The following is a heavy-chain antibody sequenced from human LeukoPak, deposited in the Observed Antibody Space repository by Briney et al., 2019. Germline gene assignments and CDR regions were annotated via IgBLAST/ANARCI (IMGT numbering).Heavy chain of an antibody. CDR2: ISAYNGNT. Sequence: ASVKVSCKASGYTFTSYGISWVRQAPGQGLEWMGWISAYNGNTNYAQKLQGRVTMTTDTSTSTAYMELRSLRSDDTAVYYCARGGPYYYDSSGYHYFDYWGQGTLATVS. CDR1: GYTFTSYG. J-gene: IGHJ4*02. CDR3: ARGGPYYYDSSGYHYFDY. D-gene: IGHD3-22*01. V-gene: IGHV1-18*01.